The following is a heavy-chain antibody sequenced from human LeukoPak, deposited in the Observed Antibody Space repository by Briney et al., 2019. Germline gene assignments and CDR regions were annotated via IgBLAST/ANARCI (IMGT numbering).Heavy chain of an antibody. D-gene: IGHD2-15*01. CDR3: AMGPDCRGASCYLYYYYSYYKDV. CDR2: IIHSGST. CDR1: GGSFSGYY. V-gene: IGHV4-34*12. J-gene: IGHJ6*03. Sequence: SETLSLTCAVYGGSFSGYYWSWIRQPPGKWLVWIGEIIHSGSTNYNPSLKSRVTISVDTSKNQFSLKLSSVTAADTAVYYCAMGPDCRGASCYLYYYYSYYKDVSGNRITVTVSS.